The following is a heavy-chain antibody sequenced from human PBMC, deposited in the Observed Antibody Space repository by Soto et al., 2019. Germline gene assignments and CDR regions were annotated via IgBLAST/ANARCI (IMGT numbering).Heavy chain of an antibody. V-gene: IGHV3-7*01. J-gene: IGHJ4*02. CDR3: ARDYWKSGRAVAGPHDY. D-gene: IGHD6-19*01. Sequence: LRLSCAASGFTFSSYWMSWVRQAPGKGLEWVANIKQDGSEKYYVDSVKGRFTISRDNAKNSLYLQMNSLRAEDTAVYYCARDYWKSGRAVAGPHDYWGQGTLVTVSS. CDR2: IKQDGSEK. CDR1: GFTFSSYW.